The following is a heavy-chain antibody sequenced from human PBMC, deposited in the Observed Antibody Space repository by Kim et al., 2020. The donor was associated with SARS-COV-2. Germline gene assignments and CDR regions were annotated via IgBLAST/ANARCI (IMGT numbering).Heavy chain of an antibody. D-gene: IGHD1-1*01. CDR3: ARGTVHSGMDV. V-gene: IGHV3-74*01. CDR1: GFNLSGHW. CDR2: MSSDGSTT. Sequence: GGSLRLSCAASGFNLSGHWMNWVRQAPGKGLLWVSRMSSDGSTTHYADSVKGRFVISRDNAKNTLYLQMNSLRAEDTAVYYCARGTVHSGMDVWGQGTTVTVSS. J-gene: IGHJ6*02.